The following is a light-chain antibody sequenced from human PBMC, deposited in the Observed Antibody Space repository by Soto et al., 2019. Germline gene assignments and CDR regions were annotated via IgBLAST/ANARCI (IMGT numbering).Light chain of an antibody. V-gene: IGKV3-20*01. CDR3: QQYGSSPPWT. CDR1: QSVSSY. CDR2: GAS. J-gene: IGKJ1*01. Sequence: EIVLTQSPGTLSLSPGARAPLSCRASQSVSSYLAWFQQKPGQAPRLLIYGASYRATGIPDRLSGSGSGTDFTLTISRLEPEDFAVYYCQQYGSSPPWTFGQGTKVDIK.